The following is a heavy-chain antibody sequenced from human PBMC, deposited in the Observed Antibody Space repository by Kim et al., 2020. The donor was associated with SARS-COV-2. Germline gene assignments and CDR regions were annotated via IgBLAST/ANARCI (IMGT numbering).Heavy chain of an antibody. Sequence: TNYTPTLKSGVTISVDTSKNQFSLKLSSVTAADTAVYYCARGGVQGGFDPWGQGTLVTVSS. V-gene: IGHV4-34*01. CDR2: T. D-gene: IGHD3-10*01. CDR3: ARGGVQGGFDP. J-gene: IGHJ5*02.